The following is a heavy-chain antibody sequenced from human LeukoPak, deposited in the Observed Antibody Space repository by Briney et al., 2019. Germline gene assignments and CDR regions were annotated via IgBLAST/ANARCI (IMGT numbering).Heavy chain of an antibody. CDR2: IQFDGTSK. CDR3: AITYYYDSSGYWRDGYMDV. D-gene: IGHD3-22*01. CDR1: GFTFSTYG. Sequence: GGSLRLSCAASGFTFSTYGMQWVRQASGKGLEWVAFIQFDGTSKYYADSVKGRFTISRDNSKNTLYLQMNSLRADDTAVYYCAITYYYDSSGYWRDGYMDVWGKGTTVTVSS. J-gene: IGHJ6*04. V-gene: IGHV3-30*02.